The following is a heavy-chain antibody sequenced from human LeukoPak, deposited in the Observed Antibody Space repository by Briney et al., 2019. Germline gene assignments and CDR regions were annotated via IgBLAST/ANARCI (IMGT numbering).Heavy chain of an antibody. Sequence: SSETLPLTCTVSGGSISSYYWSWIRQPPGKGLEWIGYIYYSGSTNYNPSLKSRVTISVDTSKNQFSLKLSSVTAADTAVYYCARAYYDISYYFDYWGQGTLVTVSS. D-gene: IGHD3-9*01. CDR1: GGSISSYY. V-gene: IGHV4-59*08. CDR2: IYYSGST. J-gene: IGHJ4*02. CDR3: ARAYYDISYYFDY.